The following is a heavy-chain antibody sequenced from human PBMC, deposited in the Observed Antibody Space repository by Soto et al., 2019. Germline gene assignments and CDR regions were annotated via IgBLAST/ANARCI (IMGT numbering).Heavy chain of an antibody. CDR3: ARQFYTSTDCSMYFTF. V-gene: IGHV5-51*01. J-gene: IGHJ4*02. Sequence: GESRKISFKGSGYTFTSSWIGWVRQLPGKGLECVGIVYPGYSDTRYSRSLRGQVPMSVDKSSSTACLQWRRLEAADTATYYCARQFYTSTDCSMYFTFWRLGTQVTVSS. CDR1: GYTFTSSW. D-gene: IGHD2-21*02. CDR2: VYPGYSDT.